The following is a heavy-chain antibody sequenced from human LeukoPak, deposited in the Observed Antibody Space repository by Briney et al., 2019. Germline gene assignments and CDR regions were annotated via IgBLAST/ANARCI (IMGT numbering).Heavy chain of an antibody. CDR2: IYYSGST. CDR3: ARARYYDFWSGHRYYFDY. V-gene: IGHV4-59*08. D-gene: IGHD3-3*01. Sequence: PSETLSLTCTVSGGSISSYYWSWIRQPPGQGLDWIGYIYYSGSTNYNPSLKIRVTISVDTSKNQFSLKLSSVTAADTAVYYCARARYYDFWSGHRYYFDYWGQGTLVTVSS. J-gene: IGHJ4*02. CDR1: GGSISSYY.